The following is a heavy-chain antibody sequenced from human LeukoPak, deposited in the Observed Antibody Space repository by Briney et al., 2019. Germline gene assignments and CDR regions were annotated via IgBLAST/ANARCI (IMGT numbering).Heavy chain of an antibody. D-gene: IGHD2-8*01. CDR1: GDSVSRNSAA. CDR3: ARDNGGNYYGMDV. CDR2: TYYRSKWYN. Sequence: SQTLSLTCAISGDSVSRNSAAWSWIGQSPSRGLEWQGRTYYRSKWYNDYAVSVKSRITINPDTSKNQFSLQLNSVTPEDTAVYYCARDNGGNYYGMDVWGKGTTVTVSS. J-gene: IGHJ6*04. V-gene: IGHV6-1*01.